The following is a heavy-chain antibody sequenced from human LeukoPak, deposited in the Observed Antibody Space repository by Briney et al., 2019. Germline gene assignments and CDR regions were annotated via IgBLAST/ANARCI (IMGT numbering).Heavy chain of an antibody. V-gene: IGHV4-39*07. Sequence: PSETLSLTCTVSGGSISSSSYYWGWIRQPPGKGLEWIGSIYYSGSTNYNPSLKSRVTISVDTSKNQFSLKLSSVTAADTAVYYCARGRVAYYYDSSALDYWGQGTLVTVSS. J-gene: IGHJ4*02. CDR2: IYYSGST. CDR3: ARGRVAYYYDSSALDY. D-gene: IGHD3-22*01. CDR1: GGSISSSSYY.